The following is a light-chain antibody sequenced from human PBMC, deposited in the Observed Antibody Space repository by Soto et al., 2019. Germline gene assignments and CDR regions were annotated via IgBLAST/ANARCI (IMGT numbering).Light chain of an antibody. CDR1: QSVRIN. V-gene: IGKV3-15*01. Sequence: MMTLSPATLAVPQGERATLSCRAGQSVRINVAWSQQKNGQAPRPLVYGACTRASGIRNRFRGSGSGTELTLTISILQSEDFAVYDCQEHRKWPSSTFGPGTKVDIK. CDR2: GAC. J-gene: IGKJ1*01. CDR3: QEHRKWPSST.